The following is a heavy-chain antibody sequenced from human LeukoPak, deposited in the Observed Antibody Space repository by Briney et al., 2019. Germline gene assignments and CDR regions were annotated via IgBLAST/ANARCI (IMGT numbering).Heavy chain of an antibody. CDR1: GFTFSSYG. Sequence: GGSLRLSCAASGFTFSSYGMHWVRQAPGKGLEWVAVIWYDGSNKYYADSVKGRFTISRDNSKNTLYLQMNSLRAEDTAVYYCAKDSERVGATHFDYWGQGTLVTVSS. CDR3: AKDSERVGATHFDY. J-gene: IGHJ4*02. D-gene: IGHD1-26*01. V-gene: IGHV3-33*06. CDR2: IWYDGSNK.